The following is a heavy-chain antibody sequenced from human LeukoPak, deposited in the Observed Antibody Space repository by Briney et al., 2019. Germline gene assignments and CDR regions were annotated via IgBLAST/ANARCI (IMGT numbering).Heavy chain of an antibody. CDR1: GFTFSSYG. CDR3: VKEADNSGTYYMDV. Sequence: GGSLRLSYAASGFTFSSYGMHWVRQAPGKGLEWVAFIRYDGSNKYYADSVKGRFTISKDNSKNTLYLQMNSLRGEDTAVYYCVKEADNSGTYYMDVWGKGTTVTVSS. D-gene: IGHD2/OR15-2a*01. V-gene: IGHV3-30*02. CDR2: IRYDGSNK. J-gene: IGHJ6*03.